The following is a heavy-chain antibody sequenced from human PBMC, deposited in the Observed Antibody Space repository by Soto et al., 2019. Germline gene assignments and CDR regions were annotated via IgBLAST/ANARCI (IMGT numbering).Heavy chain of an antibody. CDR2: IYYSGST. D-gene: IGHD6-25*01. CDR3: ARRPQTYYQGYQRWFDP. J-gene: IGHJ5*02. V-gene: IGHV4-39*01. CDR1: GGSISSSSYY. Sequence: PSETLSLTCTVSGGSISSSSYYWGWIRQPPGKGLEWIGSIYYSGSTYYNPSLKSRVTISVDTSKNQFSLKLSSVTAAGTAVYYCARRPQTYYQGYQRWFDPWGQGTLVTVSS.